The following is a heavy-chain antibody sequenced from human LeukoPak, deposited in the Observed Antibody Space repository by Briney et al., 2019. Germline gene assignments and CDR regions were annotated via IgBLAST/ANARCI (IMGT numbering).Heavy chain of an antibody. V-gene: IGHV1-2*02. J-gene: IGHJ6*02. Sequence: ASVKVSCKASGYTFTGYYMHWVRQAPGQGLEWMGWINPNSGGTNYAQKFQGRVTMTRDTSISTAYMELRSLRSDDTAVYYCARDGVPAAMHYYYGMDVWGQGTTVTVSS. D-gene: IGHD2-2*01. CDR1: GYTFTGYY. CDR3: ARDGVPAAMHYYYGMDV. CDR2: INPNSGGT.